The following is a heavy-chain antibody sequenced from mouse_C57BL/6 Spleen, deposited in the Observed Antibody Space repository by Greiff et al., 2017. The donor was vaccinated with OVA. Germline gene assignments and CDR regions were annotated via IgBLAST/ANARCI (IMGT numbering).Heavy chain of an antibody. Sequence: VQLKQSGGGLVKPGGSLKLSCAASGFTFSDYGMHWVRQAPEKGLEWVAYISSGSSTIYYADTVKGRFTISRDNAKNTLFLQMTSLRSEDTAMYYCARRYYGSSYRDYYAMDYWGQGTSVTVSS. J-gene: IGHJ4*01. D-gene: IGHD1-1*01. CDR3: ARRYYGSSYRDYYAMDY. V-gene: IGHV5-17*01. CDR1: GFTFSDYG. CDR2: ISSGSSTI.